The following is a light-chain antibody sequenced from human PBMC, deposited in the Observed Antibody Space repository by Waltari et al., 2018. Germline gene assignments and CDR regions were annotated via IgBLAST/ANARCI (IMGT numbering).Light chain of an antibody. J-gene: IGLJ3*02. V-gene: IGLV3-27*01. CDR1: VVAKKY. CDR3: YSASDNNLGV. CDR2: KDT. Sequence: SYELTQPSSVSVSPGQTARITCSGDVVAKKYVRWFQQKPGQAPVLVIFKDTERPAGIPWRFSGSSSGTTVTLTISGAQVEDEADYYCYSASDNNLGVFGGGTKVTVL.